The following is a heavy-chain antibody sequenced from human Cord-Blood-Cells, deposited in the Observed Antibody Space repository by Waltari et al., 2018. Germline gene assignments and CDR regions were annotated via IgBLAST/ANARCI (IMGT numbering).Heavy chain of an antibody. V-gene: IGHV4-4*07. Sequence: QVQLQESGPGLVKPSETLSLTCTVSGGSISSYYWSWIRQPAGKGLEWIGRIYTSGSTNYNPSLKSRVTMSVDTSKNQFSLKLSAVTAADTAVYYCARDFLPLAAAGTLPYNWFDPWGQGTLVTVSS. CDR3: ARDFLPLAAAGTLPYNWFDP. J-gene: IGHJ5*02. CDR1: GGSISSYY. D-gene: IGHD6-13*01. CDR2: IYTSGST.